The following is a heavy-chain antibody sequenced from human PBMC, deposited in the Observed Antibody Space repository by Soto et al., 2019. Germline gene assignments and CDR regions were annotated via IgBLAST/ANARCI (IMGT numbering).Heavy chain of an antibody. V-gene: IGHV1-46*01. CDR3: ACQAGGRGNWFDP. CDR2: INPSGGST. D-gene: IGHD3-10*01. J-gene: IGHJ5*02. Sequence: ASVKVSFKASGYTFTSYYMHWVRQAPGQGLEWMGIINPSGGSTSYAQKFQGRVTMTRDTSTSTVYMELSSLRSEDTAVYYCACQAGGRGNWFDPWGQGTLVTVSS. CDR1: GYTFTSYY.